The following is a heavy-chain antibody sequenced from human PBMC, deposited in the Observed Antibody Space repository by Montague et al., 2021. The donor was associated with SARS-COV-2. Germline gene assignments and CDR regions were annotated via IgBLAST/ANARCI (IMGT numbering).Heavy chain of an antibody. V-gene: IGHV4-61*02. CDR2: IYTSGST. D-gene: IGHD2-21*01. Sequence: TLSLTCTVSGVSISRGSYYWRWIRQPAGRGLEWIGRIYTSGSTNYNPSLKSRVTISVDTSKNQFSLKLSSVTAADTAVYYCARVVGFDFDYWGQGTLVTVSS. J-gene: IGHJ4*02. CDR1: GVSISRGSYY. CDR3: ARVVGFDFDY.